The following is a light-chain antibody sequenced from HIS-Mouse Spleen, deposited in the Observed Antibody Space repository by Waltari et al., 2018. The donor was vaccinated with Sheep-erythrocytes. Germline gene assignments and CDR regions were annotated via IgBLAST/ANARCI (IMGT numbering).Light chain of an antibody. V-gene: IGLV2-8*01. CDR1: SSDVGRTNY. CDR3: SSYAGSNNWV. CDR2: EVS. J-gene: IGLJ3*02. Sequence: QSALTQPPPASVSPGQSVTISCPRTSSDVGRTNYLPGYQRHPGKAPTLMIYEVSKRPSGLPDRFSGSKSGTTASLTVSGLQAEDEADYYCSSYAGSNNWVFGGGTKLTVL.